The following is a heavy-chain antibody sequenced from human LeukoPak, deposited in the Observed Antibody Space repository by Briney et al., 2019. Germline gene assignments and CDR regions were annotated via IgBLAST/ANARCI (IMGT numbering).Heavy chain of an antibody. CDR1: GYTFTSYD. D-gene: IGHD6-19*01. J-gene: IGHJ6*02. CDR3: ARRGDSGWCALDYYYGMDV. V-gene: IGHV1-8*01. CDR2: MNPNSGNT. Sequence: ASVKVSCKASGYTFTSYDINWVRQATGQGLEWMGWMNPNSGNTGYAQKFQGRVTMTRNTSISTAYMELSSLRSDDTAVYYCARRGDSGWCALDYYYGMDVWGQGATVTVSS.